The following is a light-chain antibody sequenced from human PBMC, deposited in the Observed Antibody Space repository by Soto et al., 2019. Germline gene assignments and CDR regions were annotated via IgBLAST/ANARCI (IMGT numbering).Light chain of an antibody. CDR3: QQYADWPKT. CDR1: QSVSDR. CDR2: AAS. Sequence: EIAMTQSPDTLSVSPGERATLSCRASQSVSDRVVWYQQKSGQAPSLLIYAASTRAAGVPARFSGSGSGTELTLTISSLQSEDFAVYFCQQYADWPKTFGQGTKVDIK. V-gene: IGKV3-15*01. J-gene: IGKJ1*01.